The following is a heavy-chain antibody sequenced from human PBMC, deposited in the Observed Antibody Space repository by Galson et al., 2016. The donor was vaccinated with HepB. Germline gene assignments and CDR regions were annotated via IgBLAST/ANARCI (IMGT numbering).Heavy chain of an antibody. CDR2: IDPGNANT. Sequence: QSGAEVTKPGESLRISCKGSGSTFTNYWIHWVRQMPGKGLEWMGKIDPGNANTNYSPSFQGHVTISVDKSISTAYLQWSSLKASDTAMYYCARPYYYHSGSYRDWGQGTLVTVSS. CDR1: GSTFTNYW. V-gene: IGHV5-10-1*01. J-gene: IGHJ4*02. D-gene: IGHD3-10*01. CDR3: ARPYYYHSGSYRD.